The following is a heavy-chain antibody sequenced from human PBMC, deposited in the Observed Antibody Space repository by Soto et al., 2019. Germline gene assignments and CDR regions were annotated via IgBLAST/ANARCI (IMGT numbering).Heavy chain of an antibody. CDR2: MSHSGGT. CDR1: GGSVNSGNYY. J-gene: IGHJ3*02. Sequence: QVQLQQWGAGLLKPSETLSLTCAVNGGSVNSGNYYWSWIRQPQGKGLEWIGEMSHSGGTHFNPSLKSRVTISVDTSKNQFSLKMSSVTAADTALYYCARVERGTATTGVDAFDIWGPGTMVTVSS. CDR3: ARVERGTATTGVDAFDI. V-gene: IGHV4-34*01. D-gene: IGHD1-1*01.